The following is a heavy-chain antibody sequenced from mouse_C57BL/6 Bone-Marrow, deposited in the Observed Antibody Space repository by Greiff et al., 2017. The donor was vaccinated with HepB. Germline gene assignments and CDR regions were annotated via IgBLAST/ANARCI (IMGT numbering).Heavy chain of an antibody. CDR3: ARGDYYSNGPDY. D-gene: IGHD2-5*01. CDR2: INYDGSST. Sequence: EVNLVESEGGLVQPGSSMKLSCTASGFTFSDYYMAWVRQVPEKGLEWVANINYDGSSTYYLDSLKSRFNISRDNAKNILYLQMSSLKSEDTATYYWARGDYYSNGPDYWGQGTTLTVSS. J-gene: IGHJ2*01. CDR1: GFTFSDYY. V-gene: IGHV5-16*01.